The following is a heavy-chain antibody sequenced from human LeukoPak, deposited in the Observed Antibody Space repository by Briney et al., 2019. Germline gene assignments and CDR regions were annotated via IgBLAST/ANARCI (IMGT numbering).Heavy chain of an antibody. CDR3: ARRYDSSPFDAFDI. V-gene: IGHV4-59*08. J-gene: IGHJ3*02. CDR2: IYYSGST. Sequence: PSETLSLTCTVSGGSISSYYWSWIRQPPGKGLEWIGYIYYSGSTNYNPSLKSRVTISVDTSKNQFSLKLSSVTAADTAVYYCARRYDSSPFDAFDIWGQGTMVTVSS. D-gene: IGHD3-22*01. CDR1: GGSISSYY.